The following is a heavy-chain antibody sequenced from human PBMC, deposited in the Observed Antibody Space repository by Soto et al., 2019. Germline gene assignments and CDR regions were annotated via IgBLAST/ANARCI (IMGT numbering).Heavy chain of an antibody. CDR3: AKDSIAVALEYVDY. D-gene: IGHD6-19*01. Sequence: EVQLLESGGGLVQPRGSLRLSCAASGFIFSKYAMSWVRQAPGKGLEWVSAIGSSGGSTYYIDSVKGRFTISRDNSMSTLYLQINSLRAEATAVYYCAKDSIAVALEYVDYWGQGTLVTVSS. J-gene: IGHJ4*02. V-gene: IGHV3-23*01. CDR2: IGSSGGST. CDR1: GFIFSKYA.